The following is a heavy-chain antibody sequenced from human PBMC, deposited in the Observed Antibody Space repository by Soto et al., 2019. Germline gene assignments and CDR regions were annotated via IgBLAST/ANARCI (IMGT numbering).Heavy chain of an antibody. CDR3: AKLDDRRAY. CDR2: IIPIFGTA. CDR1: GGTFSSYA. Sequence: VSCKASGGTFSSYAISWVRQAPGQGLEWMGGIIPIFGTANYAQKFQGRVTITADKSTSTAYMGLSSLRSEDTAVYYCAKLDDRRAYWGQGTLVTVSS. J-gene: IGHJ4*02. V-gene: IGHV1-69*06. D-gene: IGHD3-22*01.